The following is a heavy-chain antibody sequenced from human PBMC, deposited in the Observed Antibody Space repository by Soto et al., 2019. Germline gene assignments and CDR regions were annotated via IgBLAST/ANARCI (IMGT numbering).Heavy chain of an antibody. J-gene: IGHJ4*02. CDR2: ISSSSSYT. D-gene: IGHD1-7*01. V-gene: IGHV3-11*06. CDR3: ARDSTGTTPDY. Sequence: PGGSLLLSYASSGVTFSDYDMSWIRQAPGKGLEWVSYISSSSSYTNYADSVKGRFTISRDNAKNSLYLQMNSLRAEDTAVYYCARDSTGTTPDYWGQGTLVTVSS. CDR1: GVTFSDYD.